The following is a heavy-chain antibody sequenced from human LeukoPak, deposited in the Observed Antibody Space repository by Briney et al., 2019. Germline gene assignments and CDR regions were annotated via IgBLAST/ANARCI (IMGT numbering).Heavy chain of an antibody. J-gene: IGHJ5*02. Sequence: PGGSLRLSCAASGFPFGDYYMGWIRQAPGKGLEWISYISNSGTTTHYADSVKGRFTVSRDNAKNTLYLQMNSLRAEDTAVYYCARESGIAAALDLWGQGTLVTVSS. CDR3: ARESGIAAALDL. CDR1: GFPFGDYY. V-gene: IGHV3-11*04. CDR2: ISNSGTTT. D-gene: IGHD6-13*01.